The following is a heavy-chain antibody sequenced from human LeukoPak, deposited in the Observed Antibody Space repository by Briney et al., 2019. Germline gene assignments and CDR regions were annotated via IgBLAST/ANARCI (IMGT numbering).Heavy chain of an antibody. V-gene: IGHV3-23*01. CDR1: GFTFSSYA. CDR2: IYESGQTT. D-gene: IGHD2-21*01. CDR3: AKDYRIGYSDHFDY. Sequence: AGGSLTLSYAASGFTFSSYAMHWVRQAPEKGLEGVAGIYESGQTTHYADSVKGRFSISRDNSKNTLYLQMDSLRGEDTAIYYCAKDYRIGYSDHFDYWGQGALVTVSS. J-gene: IGHJ4*02.